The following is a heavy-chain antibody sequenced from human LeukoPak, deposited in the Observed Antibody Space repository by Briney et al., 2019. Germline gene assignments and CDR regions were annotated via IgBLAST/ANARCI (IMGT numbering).Heavy chain of an antibody. J-gene: IGHJ4*02. CDR3: ARLEVVIEPTGDY. CDR1: GGSISSGGYS. D-gene: IGHD3-3*01. V-gene: IGHV4-30-2*01. Sequence: PSQTLSLTCAVSGGSISSGGYSWSWIRQPPGKGLEWIGYIYHSGSTYYNPSLKSRVTISVDRSKNQFSLKLSSVTAADTAVYYCARLEVVIEPTGDYWGQGTLVTVSS. CDR2: IYHSGST.